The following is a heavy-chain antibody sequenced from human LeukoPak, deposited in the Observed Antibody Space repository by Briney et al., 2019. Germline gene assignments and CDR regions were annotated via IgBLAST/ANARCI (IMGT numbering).Heavy chain of an antibody. Sequence: ASVKVSCKVSGYTLTELSMHWVRQAPGKGLEWMGGFDPEDGETIYAQKFQGRVTMTEDTSTDTAYVELSSLRSEDTAVYYCATYDFWRGDAFDIWGQGTMVTVSS. CDR3: ATYDFWRGDAFDI. V-gene: IGHV1-24*01. J-gene: IGHJ3*02. CDR1: GYTLTELS. CDR2: FDPEDGET. D-gene: IGHD3-3*01.